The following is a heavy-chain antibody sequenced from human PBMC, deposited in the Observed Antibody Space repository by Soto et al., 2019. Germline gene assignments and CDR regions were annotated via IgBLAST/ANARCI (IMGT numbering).Heavy chain of an antibody. CDR2: IDPSDSYT. V-gene: IGHV5-10-1*01. CDR3: ARLYCSSTSCPNWFDT. CDR1: GYSFTSYW. Sequence: GESLKISCKGSGYSFTSYWISWVRQMPGKGLEWMGRIDPSDSYTNYSPSFQGHVTISADKSISTAYLQWSSLKASDTAMYYRARLYCSSTSCPNWFDTWGQGTLVTVSS. J-gene: IGHJ5*02. D-gene: IGHD2-2*01.